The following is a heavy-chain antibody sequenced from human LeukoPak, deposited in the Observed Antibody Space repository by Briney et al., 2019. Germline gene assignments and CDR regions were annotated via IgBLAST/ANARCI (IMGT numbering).Heavy chain of an antibody. J-gene: IGHJ3*02. Sequence: SGGSLRLSCAASGFTFSRYDMHWVRQPTGKGLEWVSAIGTAGDTYYPGSVKGRFTISRENAKNSLYLQINSLRAGDTAVYYCARAGYSYGYNAFDIWGQGTMVTVSS. CDR1: GFTFSRYD. CDR3: ARAGYSYGYNAFDI. D-gene: IGHD5-18*01. V-gene: IGHV3-13*01. CDR2: IGTAGDT.